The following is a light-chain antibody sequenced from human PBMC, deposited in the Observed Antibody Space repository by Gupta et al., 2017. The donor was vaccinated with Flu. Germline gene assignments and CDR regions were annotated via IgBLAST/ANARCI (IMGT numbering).Light chain of an antibody. CDR1: LSVPGSK. CDR3: QQYGGAPFT. J-gene: IGKJ2*01. CDR2: GAS. Sequence: DIVLTQSPDTLCLSPGDRATRSCRASLSVPGSKVAWYQQKPGQAPKLLISGASRRTTGIPDRISGSGSGTGFSLTISRLEPEDFAVYYCQQYGGAPFTFGQGTKVEI. V-gene: IGKV3-20*01.